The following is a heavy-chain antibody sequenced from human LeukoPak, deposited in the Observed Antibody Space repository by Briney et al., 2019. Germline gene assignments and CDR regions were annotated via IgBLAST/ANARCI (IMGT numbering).Heavy chain of an antibody. Sequence: GGSLRLSCAASGFTFSSYAMSWVRQAPGKGLEWVSYISSSGSTIYYADSVKGRFTISRDNAKNSLYLQMNSLRAEDTAVYYCARGCYDYVWGSYRDAAFDIWGQGTMVTVSS. CDR3: ARGCYDYVWGSYRDAAFDI. V-gene: IGHV3-48*04. D-gene: IGHD3-16*02. CDR1: GFTFSSYA. CDR2: ISSSGSTI. J-gene: IGHJ3*02.